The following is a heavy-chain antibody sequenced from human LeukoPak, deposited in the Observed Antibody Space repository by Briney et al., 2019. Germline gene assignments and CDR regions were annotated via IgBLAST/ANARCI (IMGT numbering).Heavy chain of an antibody. Sequence: SETLSLTCAVYGGSFSDYYWSWIRQPPGKGLEWIGYIYYSGSTYYNPSLKSRVTISVDTSKNQFSLKLSSVTAADTAVYYCASLTGYCSSTSCYDFDYWGQGTLVTVSS. CDR3: ASLTGYCSSTSCYDFDY. J-gene: IGHJ4*02. V-gene: IGHV4-30-4*08. CDR2: IYYSGST. CDR1: GGSFSDYY. D-gene: IGHD2-2*01.